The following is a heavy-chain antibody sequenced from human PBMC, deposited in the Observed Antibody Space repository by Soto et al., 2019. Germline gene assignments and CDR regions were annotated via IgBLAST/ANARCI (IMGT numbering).Heavy chain of an antibody. CDR2: SRNEANSYST. CDR3: ARFSGSYTRGLDY. J-gene: IGHJ4*02. Sequence: EVQLVESEGGLVQPGGSLRLSCAASGFTFSDHYMDWVRQAPGKGLEWVGRSRNEANSYSTEYAASVKGRFTISRDESKNSLYLQMNSLKTEDTAVYYCARFSGSYTRGLDYWGQGTLVTVSS. CDR1: GFTFSDHY. V-gene: IGHV3-72*01. D-gene: IGHD1-26*01.